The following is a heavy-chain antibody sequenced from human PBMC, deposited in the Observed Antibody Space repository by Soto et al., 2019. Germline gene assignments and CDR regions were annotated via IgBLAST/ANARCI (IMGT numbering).Heavy chain of an antibody. D-gene: IGHD2-2*01. CDR3: ARLGYCSSTSCYPLDY. CDR2: ISSSSSYI. CDR1: GFTFSSDS. V-gene: IGHV3-21*01. J-gene: IGHJ4*02. Sequence: GGSLRLSCAASGFTFSSDSMNWVRQAPGKGLEWVSSISSSSSYIYYADSVKGRFTISRDNAKNSLYLQMNSLRAEDTAVYYCARLGYCSSTSCYPLDYWGQGTLVTVSS.